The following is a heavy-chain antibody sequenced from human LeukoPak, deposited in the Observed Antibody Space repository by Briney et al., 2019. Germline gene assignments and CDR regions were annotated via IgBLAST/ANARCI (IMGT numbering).Heavy chain of an antibody. CDR3: ARDLDSSADSYFDY. D-gene: IGHD6-25*01. CDR2: IIPILGIA. J-gene: IGHJ4*02. Sequence: GASVKVSCKASGGTFSSYAISWVRQAPGQGLEWMGRIIPILGIANYAQKFQGRVTITADKSTSTAYMELSSLRSEDTAVYYCARDLDSSADSYFDYWGQGTLVTVSS. CDR1: GGTFSSYA. V-gene: IGHV1-69*04.